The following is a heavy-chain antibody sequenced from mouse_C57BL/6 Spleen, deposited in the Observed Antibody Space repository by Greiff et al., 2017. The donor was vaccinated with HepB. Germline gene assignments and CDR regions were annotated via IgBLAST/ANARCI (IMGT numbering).Heavy chain of an antibody. CDR2: INPSSGYT. Sequence: VQLQQSGADLAKPGASVKLSCKASGYTFTSYWMHWVKQRPGQGLEWIGYINPSSGYTKYNQKFKDKATLTADKSSSTAYMQLSSLTYEDSAVYYCAKPLYDSSPHWYVDVWGTVTTVTVAS. J-gene: IGHJ1*03. D-gene: IGHD1-1*01. CDR3: AKPLYDSSPHWYVDV. V-gene: IGHV1-7*01. CDR1: GYTFTSYW.